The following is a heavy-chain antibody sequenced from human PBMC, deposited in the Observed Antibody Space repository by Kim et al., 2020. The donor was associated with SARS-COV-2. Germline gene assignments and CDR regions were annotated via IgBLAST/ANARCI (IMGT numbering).Heavy chain of an antibody. D-gene: IGHD4-17*01. V-gene: IGHV1-18*04. CDR3: ARGAYDDVSFDY. J-gene: IGHJ4*01. CDR2: ISARDGYA. Sequence: ASVKVSCKASGYIFSTYGFSWVRQAPGQGLELLGWISARDGYAHYAQKVQGRVTMTTDTSTNTAYMELWSLRSDDTAMYYCARGAYDDVSFDYSGYGTLV. CDR1: GYIFSTYG.